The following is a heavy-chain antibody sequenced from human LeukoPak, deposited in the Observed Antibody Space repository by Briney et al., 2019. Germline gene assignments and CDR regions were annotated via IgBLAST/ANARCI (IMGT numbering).Heavy chain of an antibody. D-gene: IGHD1-1*01. CDR3: ARGSQLGENRFGP. V-gene: IGHV4-34*01. CDR1: GGSLCGYY. CDR2: INHIVST. Sequence: SETLFLTCAQYGGSLCGYYWSWSRQPPGKGGEGVGGINHIVSTNYNPSPNSRVTISVDTSKNQFCLKLSSVTAADSAVYYCARGSQLGENRFGPWGQGTLVTVSS. J-gene: IGHJ5*02.